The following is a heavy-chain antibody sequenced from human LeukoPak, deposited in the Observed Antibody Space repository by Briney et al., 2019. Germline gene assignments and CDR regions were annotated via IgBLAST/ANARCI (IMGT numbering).Heavy chain of an antibody. Sequence: ASVKVSCKASGYTFTSYGISWVRQAPGQGLEWMGWISAYNGNTNYAQKLQGRVTMTTDTSTSTAYMELRSLRSDDTAVYYCARGLRMITFGGVIANYWGQGTLVTVSS. V-gene: IGHV1-18*01. CDR1: GYTFTSYG. CDR3: ARGLRMITFGGVIANY. J-gene: IGHJ4*02. D-gene: IGHD3-16*02. CDR2: ISAYNGNT.